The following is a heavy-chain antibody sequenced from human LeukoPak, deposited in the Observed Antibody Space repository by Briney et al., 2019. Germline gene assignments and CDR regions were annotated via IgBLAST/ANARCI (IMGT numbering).Heavy chain of an antibody. CDR3: ARDAPLLWFGELLPDLIFDY. V-gene: IGHV1-18*01. CDR2: ISAYNGNT. D-gene: IGHD3-10*01. CDR1: GYTFTSYG. Sequence: ASVKVSCKASGYTFTSYGISWVRQAPGQGLEWMGWISAYNGNTSYAQKLQGRVTMTTDTSTSTAYMELRSLRSDDTAVYYCARDAPLLWFGELLPDLIFDYWGQGTLVTVSS. J-gene: IGHJ4*02.